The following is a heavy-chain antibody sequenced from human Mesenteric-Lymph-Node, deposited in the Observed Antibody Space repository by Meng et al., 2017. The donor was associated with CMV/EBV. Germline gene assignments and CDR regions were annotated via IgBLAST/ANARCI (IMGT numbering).Heavy chain of an antibody. CDR1: GYTFTSYY. J-gene: IGHJ6*02. Sequence: ASVKVSCKASGYTFTSYYMHWVRQAPGKGLEWMGGFDPEDGETIYAQKFQGRVTMTEDTSTDTAYLHLSSLRSEDTAVYYCATDGLLDQLPPGYYYHGLDVWGQGTTVTVSS. V-gene: IGHV1-24*01. CDR3: ATDGLLDQLPPGYYYHGLDV. CDR2: FDPEDGET. D-gene: IGHD2-2*01.